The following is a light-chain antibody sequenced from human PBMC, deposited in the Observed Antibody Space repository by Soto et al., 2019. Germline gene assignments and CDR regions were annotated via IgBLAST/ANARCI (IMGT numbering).Light chain of an antibody. V-gene: IGLV2-8*01. CDR2: EVS. J-gene: IGLJ2*01. CDR1: SSDVGGYNY. CDR3: SSYAGSTNLV. Sequence: QSALTQPPSASGSPGQSVTISCTGTSSDVGGYNYVSWYQQPPGKAPKLMIYEVSKRPSGVPDRFSGSRSGNTASLTVSGLQAEDEADYYCSSYAGSTNLVFGGGTQLTVL.